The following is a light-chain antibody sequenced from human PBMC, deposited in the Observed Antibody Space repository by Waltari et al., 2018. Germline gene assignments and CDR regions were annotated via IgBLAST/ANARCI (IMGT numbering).Light chain of an antibody. CDR2: GNY. CDR3: AAWDDTLSGHSV. Sequence: QSVLTQPPSASGTPGQRVTISCSGRNSNIGANFWYWYRQFPGTSPKLLIYGNYKRPSGVPDRFSGSKSGSSASLVISGLRSEDEADYYCAAWDDTLSGHSVFGTGTKVTVL. CDR1: NSNIGANF. V-gene: IGLV1-47*01. J-gene: IGLJ1*01.